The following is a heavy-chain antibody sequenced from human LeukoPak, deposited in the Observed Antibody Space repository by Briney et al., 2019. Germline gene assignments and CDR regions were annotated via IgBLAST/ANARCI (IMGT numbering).Heavy chain of an antibody. V-gene: IGHV3-30*02. CDR3: AKGLGDYDDFRLGY. J-gene: IGHJ4*02. CDR1: VFTFSTYG. Sequence: GGSLRLSCAASVFTFSTYGLHWVPQAPGKGLEWVAFIPSDGSDNYYANSVKGRFTISRDNSKNTLYLQMNSLRSEDTAVYYCAKGLGDYDDFRLGYWGQGTLVTVSS. CDR2: IPSDGSDN. D-gene: IGHD4-17*01.